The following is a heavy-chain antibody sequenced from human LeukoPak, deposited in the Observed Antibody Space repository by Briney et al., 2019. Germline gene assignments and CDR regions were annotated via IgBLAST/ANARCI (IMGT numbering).Heavy chain of an antibody. CDR2: ISDDGSNK. D-gene: IGHD3-10*01. CDR3: AKMGYYYGSESYYYFDY. Sequence: PGRSLRLSCTTSVFTFSSYSMHWVRQAPGKGLEWVAAISDDGSNKFYADSVKGRFTISRDSSKNTLYLQMNSLRAEDTAVYYCAKMGYYYGSESYYYFDYWGQGTLVTVSS. CDR1: VFTFSSYS. J-gene: IGHJ4*02. V-gene: IGHV3-30-3*02.